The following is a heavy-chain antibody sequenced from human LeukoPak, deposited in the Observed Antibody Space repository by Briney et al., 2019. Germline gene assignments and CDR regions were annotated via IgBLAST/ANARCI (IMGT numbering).Heavy chain of an antibody. D-gene: IGHD4-17*01. CDR2: IYYSGST. Sequence: SETLSLTCTVSGGSISSYYWSWIRQPPGKGLECIGYIYYSGSTNYNPSFKGRVAISVDTSKSQFSLKLSSVTAADTAVYYCARSSFYGDHIDYWGQGTLVTVSS. J-gene: IGHJ4*02. CDR3: ARSSFYGDHIDY. CDR1: GGSISSYY. V-gene: IGHV4-59*01.